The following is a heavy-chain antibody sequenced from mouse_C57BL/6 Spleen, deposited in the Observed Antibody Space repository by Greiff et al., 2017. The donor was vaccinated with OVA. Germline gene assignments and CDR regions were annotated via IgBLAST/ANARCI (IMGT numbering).Heavy chain of an antibody. J-gene: IGHJ2*01. CDR3: AIDPFTTVVAKGDYFDY. CDR2: INPSSGYT. V-gene: IGHV1-7*01. D-gene: IGHD1-1*01. CDR1: GYTFTSYW. Sequence: QVQLQQSGAELAKPGASVKLSCKASGYTFTSYWMHWVKQRPGQGLEWIGYINPSSGYTKYNQKFKDKATLTADKSSSTAYMQLSSLTYEDSAVYYCAIDPFTTVVAKGDYFDYWGQGTTLTGSS.